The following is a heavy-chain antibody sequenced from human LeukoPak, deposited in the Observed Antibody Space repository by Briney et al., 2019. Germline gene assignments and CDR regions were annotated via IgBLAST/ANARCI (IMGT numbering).Heavy chain of an antibody. D-gene: IGHD3-9*01. CDR1: GFTFSSYG. CDR2: ISYDGSNK. V-gene: IGHV3-30*18. Sequence: GGSLRLSCAASGFTFSSYGMHWVRQAPGKGLEWVAVISYDGSNKYYADSVKGRFTISRDNSKNTLYLQMNSQSAEDTAIYYCAKWGDYDVLTGYYDSDYWGQGTLVTVSS. J-gene: IGHJ4*02. CDR3: AKWGDYDVLTGYYDSDY.